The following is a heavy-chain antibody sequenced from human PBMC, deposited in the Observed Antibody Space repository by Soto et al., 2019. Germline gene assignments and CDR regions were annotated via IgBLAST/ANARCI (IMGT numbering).Heavy chain of an antibody. V-gene: IGHV4-59*01. CDR1: GGSISSYY. CDR2: IYYSGIT. J-gene: IGHJ3*02. Sequence: SEALSVTCIDSGGSISSYYWSWIRQPPGKGLECIGYIYYSGITNYNPSLKSRVTISVDTSKNQFSLKLSSVTAADTAVYYCARKADATDAFDIWDQGTMATVSS. CDR3: ARKADATDAFDI.